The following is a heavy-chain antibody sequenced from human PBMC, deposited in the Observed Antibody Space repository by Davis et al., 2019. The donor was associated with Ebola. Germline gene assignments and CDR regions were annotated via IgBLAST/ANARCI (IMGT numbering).Heavy chain of an antibody. CDR3: ARDRISVVVVPGVNYYYYYGMDV. CDR2: IYYSGST. Sequence: SETLSLTCTVSGGSISSSSYYWGWIRQPPGKGLEWIGYIYYSGSTYYNPSLKSRVTISVDTSKNQFSLKLSSVTAADTAVYYCARDRISVVVVPGVNYYYYYGMDVWGKGTTVTVSS. D-gene: IGHD2-15*01. CDR1: GGSISSSSYY. J-gene: IGHJ6*04. V-gene: IGHV4-31*03.